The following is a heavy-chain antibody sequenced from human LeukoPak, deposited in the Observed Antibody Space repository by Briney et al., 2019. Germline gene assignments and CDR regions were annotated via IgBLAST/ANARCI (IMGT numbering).Heavy chain of an antibody. J-gene: IGHJ4*02. V-gene: IGHV3-7*01. D-gene: IGHD3-16*01. CDR2: IKQDGNEK. CDR3: ARWSYAFDY. Sequence: GESLEISCAVSGFTFSSYYMSWVRQAPGKGLEWVANIKQDGNEKCYVDSVKGRFTISRDNAKNSLYLQMNSLRADDTAVYYCARWSYAFDYWGQGTLVTVSS. CDR1: GFTFSSYY.